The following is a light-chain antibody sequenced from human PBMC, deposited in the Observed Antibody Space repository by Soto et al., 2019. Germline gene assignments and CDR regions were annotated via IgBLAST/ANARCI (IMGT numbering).Light chain of an antibody. CDR3: QSYDSSLSAWV. V-gene: IGLV1-40*01. J-gene: IGLJ3*02. CDR2: DHN. Sequence: QSVLTQPPSVSGAPGQRVTISCTGSRSNIGAGYDVHWYQQSPGTAPKLLIYDHNGRPSGVPDRFSGSKSGPSASLAITGLQPEDEADYYCQSYDSSLSAWVFGGGTQLTVL. CDR1: RSNIGAGYD.